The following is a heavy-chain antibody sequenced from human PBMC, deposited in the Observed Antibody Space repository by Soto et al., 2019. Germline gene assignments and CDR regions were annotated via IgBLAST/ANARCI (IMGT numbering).Heavy chain of an antibody. J-gene: IGHJ3*02. CDR1: GFTFSNAW. Sequence: GSLRLSFATSGFTFSNAWMAWVRQAPGKGLEWVGRIKSIADGGTTNYAAPVKGRFSISRHDSENTLYLQMNSLRVEDTGIYYCHTPHGRNAFDIWGPGTVVTVSS. CDR2: IKSIADGGTT. CDR3: HTPHGRNAFDI. V-gene: IGHV3-15*01. D-gene: IGHD2-8*01.